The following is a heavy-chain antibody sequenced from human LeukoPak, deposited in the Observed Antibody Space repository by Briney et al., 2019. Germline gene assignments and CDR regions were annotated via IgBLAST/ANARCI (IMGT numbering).Heavy chain of an antibody. CDR2: ITDSGDTT. D-gene: IGHD2-2*01. Sequence: PGGSLRLSCAASGFSFSSFSMTWVRQAPGKGLECVSTITDSGDTTYSADSVKGRFTISRDNSKNTLYLQMNSLRAEDTAVYYCAKDGALSTSWYFYCDYWGQGTLVTVSS. J-gene: IGHJ4*02. CDR1: GFSFSSFS. V-gene: IGHV3-23*01. CDR3: AKDGALSTSWYFYCDY.